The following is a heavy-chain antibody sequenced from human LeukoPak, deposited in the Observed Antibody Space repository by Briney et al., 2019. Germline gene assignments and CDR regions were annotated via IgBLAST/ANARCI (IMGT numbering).Heavy chain of an antibody. CDR1: GFTFSTYS. D-gene: IGHD2-21*02. J-gene: IGHJ4*02. CDR2: ISSRSYI. Sequence: GGSLRLACAAPGFTFSTYSMNWVRQAPGKGLEWVSSISSRSYIYYADAVKGRFTISRDNARNSLYLQMNSLRAEDTALYYCARGGGDIPIDYWGQGTLVTVSS. V-gene: IGHV3-21*01. CDR3: ARGGGDIPIDY.